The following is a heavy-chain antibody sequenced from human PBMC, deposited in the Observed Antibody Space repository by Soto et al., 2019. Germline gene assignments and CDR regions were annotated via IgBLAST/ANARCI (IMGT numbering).Heavy chain of an antibody. CDR1: GFTFSSYG. D-gene: IGHD3-22*01. CDR2: ISYDGSNK. CDR3: AKDPAHYDSSGSYAEY. J-gene: IGHJ1*01. Sequence: QVQLVESGGGVVQPGRSLRLSCAASGFTFSSYGMHWVRQAPGKGLEWVAVISYDGSNKYYADSVKGRFTISRDNSKNTLYLQMNSLRAEDTAVYYCAKDPAHYDSSGSYAEYWGQGTLVTVSS. V-gene: IGHV3-30*18.